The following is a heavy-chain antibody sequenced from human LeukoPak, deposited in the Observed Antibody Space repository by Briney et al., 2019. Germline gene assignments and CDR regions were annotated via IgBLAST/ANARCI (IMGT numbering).Heavy chain of an antibody. Sequence: ASVKVSCKASGYTFTGYYMHWVRQAPGQGLEWMGWINPNSGGTNYAQKFQGRVTMTRDTSISTAYMELSRLRSDDTAVYYCARTNISRGQLWSRSYYYYMDVWGKGTTVTVSS. CDR2: INPNSGGT. CDR1: GYTFTGYY. J-gene: IGHJ6*03. V-gene: IGHV1-2*02. D-gene: IGHD5-18*01. CDR3: ARTNISRGQLWSRSYYYYMDV.